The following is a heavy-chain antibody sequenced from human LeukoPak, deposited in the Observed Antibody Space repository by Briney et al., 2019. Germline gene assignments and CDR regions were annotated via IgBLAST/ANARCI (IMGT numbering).Heavy chain of an antibody. D-gene: IGHD6-13*01. CDR3: ASALKRGSAGTLIDH. J-gene: IGHJ4*02. Sequence: ASVKVSCKTSGYSFTSHDINWVRQATGQGLEWMGWMNPNSGNTGYAQKFQDRVTMTRNTSISTAYLELSSLGSEDTAMYYCASALKRGSAGTLIDHWGQGTLVTVSS. CDR2: MNPNSGNT. CDR1: GYSFTSHD. V-gene: IGHV1-8*01.